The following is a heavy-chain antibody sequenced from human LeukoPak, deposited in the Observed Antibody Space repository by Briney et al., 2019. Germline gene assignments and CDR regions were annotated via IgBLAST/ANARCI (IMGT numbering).Heavy chain of an antibody. CDR2: IYTSGST. CDR3: ARHSTGYSSGWPDY. CDR1: GGSISSYY. V-gene: IGHV4-4*07. J-gene: IGHJ4*02. Sequence: PSETLSLTCTVSGGSISSYYWSWIRQPAGKGLEWIGRIYTSGSTNYNPSLKSRVTMSVDTSKNQFSLNLSSVTAADTALYYCARHSTGYSSGWPDYWGQGTLVTVSS. D-gene: IGHD6-19*01.